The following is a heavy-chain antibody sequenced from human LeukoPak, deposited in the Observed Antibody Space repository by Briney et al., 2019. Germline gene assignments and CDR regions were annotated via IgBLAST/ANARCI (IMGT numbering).Heavy chain of an antibody. CDR1: GHTSTSYA. D-gene: IGHD3-10*01. J-gene: IGHJ4*02. CDR2: INAGNGNT. Sequence: GASVKVSCKASGHTSTSYAMHWVRQAPGQRLEWMGWINAGNGNTKYSQKFQGRVTITRDTSASTAYMELSSLRSEDTAVYYCARDRGSGSYYTLGYWGQGTLVTVSS. V-gene: IGHV1-3*01. CDR3: ARDRGSGSYYTLGY.